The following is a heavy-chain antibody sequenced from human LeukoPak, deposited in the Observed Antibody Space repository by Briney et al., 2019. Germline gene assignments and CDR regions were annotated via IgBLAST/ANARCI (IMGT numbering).Heavy chain of an antibody. J-gene: IGHJ4*02. CDR3: AHARSGYSGYGLWHFDY. D-gene: IGHD5-12*01. V-gene: IGHV1-69*01. CDR2: IIPIFGTA. CDR1: GGTFSSYA. Sequence: ASVKVSCKASGGTFSSYAISWVRLAPGQGLEWMGGIIPIFGTANYAQKFQGRVTITADESTSTAYMELSSLRSEDTAVYYCAHARSGYSGYGLWHFDYWGQGTLVTVSS.